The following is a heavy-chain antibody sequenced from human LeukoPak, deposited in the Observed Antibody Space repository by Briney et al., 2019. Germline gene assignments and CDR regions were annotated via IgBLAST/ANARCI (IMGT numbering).Heavy chain of an antibody. D-gene: IGHD5-12*01. CDR2: TYYRSKWYN. J-gene: IGHJ4*02. CDR1: GDSVSSNSAA. V-gene: IGHV6-1*01. CDR3: ARFGRNYYSGYDQRDY. Sequence: SQTLSLTCAISGDSVSSNSAAWNWIRQSPSRGLEWLGRTYYRSKWYNDYAVSVKSRITINPDTSKNQFSLQLNSVTPEDTAVYYCARFGRNYYSGYDQRDYWGQGTLVTVSS.